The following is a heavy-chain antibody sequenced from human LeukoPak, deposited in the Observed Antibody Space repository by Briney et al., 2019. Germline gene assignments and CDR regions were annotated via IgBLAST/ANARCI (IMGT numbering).Heavy chain of an antibody. CDR1: GFTFSDYY. Sequence: PGGSLTLSCAASGFTFSDYYMSWIRQAPGKGLEWVSYISSSGTTAYYADSVKGRFAISRDNAKNSLYLQLNSLRAEDTAVYYCARDDGDYEAGYWGQGTLVTVSS. D-gene: IGHD4-17*01. CDR2: ISSSGTTA. J-gene: IGHJ4*02. V-gene: IGHV3-11*01. CDR3: ARDDGDYEAGY.